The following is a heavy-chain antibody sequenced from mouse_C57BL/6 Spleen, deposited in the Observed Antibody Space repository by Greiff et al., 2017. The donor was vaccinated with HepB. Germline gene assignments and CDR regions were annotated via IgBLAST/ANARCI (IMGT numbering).Heavy chain of an antibody. CDR2: INPSSGYT. V-gene: IGHV1-4*01. J-gene: IGHJ2*01. CDR3: ARESVFYYGSSYFDY. CDR1: GYTFTSYT. D-gene: IGHD1-1*01. Sequence: VQLQESGAELARPGASVKMSCKASGYTFTSYTMHWVKQRPGQGLEWIGYINPSSGYTKYNQKFKDKATLTADKSSSTAYMQLSSLTSEDSAVYYCARESVFYYGSSYFDYWGQGTTLTVSS.